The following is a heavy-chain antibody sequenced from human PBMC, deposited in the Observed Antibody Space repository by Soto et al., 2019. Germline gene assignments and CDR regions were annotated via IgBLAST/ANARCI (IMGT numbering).Heavy chain of an antibody. CDR3: ARIDPPHFDY. J-gene: IGHJ4*02. V-gene: IGHV4-39*01. CDR2: IYYSGST. Sequence: SETLSLTCTISGGSISSSSYYWGWIRQPPGKGLEWIGSIYYSGSTYYNPSLKSRVTISVDTSKNQFSLKLSSVTAADTAVYYCARIDPPHFDYWDQGTLVTVSS. CDR1: GGSISSSSYY.